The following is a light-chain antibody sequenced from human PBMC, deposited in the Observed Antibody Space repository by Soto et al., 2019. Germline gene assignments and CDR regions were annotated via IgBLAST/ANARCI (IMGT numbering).Light chain of an antibody. CDR1: SSDVGNYNL. Sequence: QSVLTQPASVSGSPGQSITISCTGTSSDVGNYNLVSWYQHDPGKAPKLLIYEGSKRPSGVSDRFSGSKSGNTASLTISGLQAEDEADYCCSYASSSTYVFGTGTKVTVL. CDR2: EGS. V-gene: IGLV2-23*01. J-gene: IGLJ1*01. CDR3: CSYASSSTYV.